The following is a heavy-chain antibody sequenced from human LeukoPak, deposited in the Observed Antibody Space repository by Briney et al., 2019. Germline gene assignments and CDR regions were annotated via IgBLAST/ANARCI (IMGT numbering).Heavy chain of an antibody. V-gene: IGHV4-61*02. CDR1: GASISSPSYY. Sequence: PSETLSLTCTVSGASISSPSYYGNWIRQPAGKGLEWIGRFYTGSTTYNPSLKSRVTISVDTSKNQFSLKLSSVTAEDTAVYYCASLGAFDIWGQGTMVTVSS. CDR2: FYTGST. D-gene: IGHD3-16*01. J-gene: IGHJ3*02. CDR3: ASLGAFDI.